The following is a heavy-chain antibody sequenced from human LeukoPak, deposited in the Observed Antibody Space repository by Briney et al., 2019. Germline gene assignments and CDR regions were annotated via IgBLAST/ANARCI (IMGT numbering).Heavy chain of an antibody. Sequence: SETLSSSCTASGGSISSYIWSWIRQPPGKGLECIWYIRCSGSTHYTPSLKGRVTISVDTSKTQSSLKLRSVTAADTSVYFCARARNYNDRSDYYYEDDAFEIWGERATFTVSS. CDR3: ARARNYNDRSDYYYEDDAFEI. J-gene: IGHJ3*02. D-gene: IGHD3-22*01. V-gene: IGHV4-59*01. CDR1: GGSISSYI. CDR2: IRCSGST.